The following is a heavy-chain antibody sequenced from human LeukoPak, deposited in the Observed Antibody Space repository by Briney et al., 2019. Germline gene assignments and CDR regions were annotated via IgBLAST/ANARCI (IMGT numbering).Heavy chain of an antibody. J-gene: IGHJ4*02. CDR2: ILGSGGAT. V-gene: IGHV3-23*01. Sequence: PGGSLRLSCAASGFAFSSFTMSWVRQAPGGGLEWVAAILGSGGATSHADSVNGRFTISRDNSKNTLFLQMNSLRAEDTAVYYCAKPPALGLLPFESWGQGTLVTVPS. CDR1: GFAFSSFT. CDR3: AKPPALGLLPFES. D-gene: IGHD3-3*02.